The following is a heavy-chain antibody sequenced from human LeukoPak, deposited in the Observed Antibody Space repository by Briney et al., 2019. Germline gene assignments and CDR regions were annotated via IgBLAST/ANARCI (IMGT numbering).Heavy chain of an antibody. V-gene: IGHV1-2*06. CDR2: INPDSGGT. Sequence: ASVKVSCKASGYIFTGYYMHWVRQAPGQGLEWMGRINPDSGGTNYAQKFQGRVTMTRDTSISTAYMELSRLRSDDTAVCYCARDIGIVVVPAAMSAFDMWGQGTMVTVSS. CDR1: GYIFTGYY. CDR3: ARDIGIVVVPAAMSAFDM. J-gene: IGHJ3*02. D-gene: IGHD2-2*01.